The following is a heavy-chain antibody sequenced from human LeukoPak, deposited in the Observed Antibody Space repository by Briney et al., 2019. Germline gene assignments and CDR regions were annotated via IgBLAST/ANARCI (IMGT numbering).Heavy chain of an antibody. CDR2: IKQDSSEK. D-gene: IGHD1-1*01. V-gene: IGHV3-7*01. Sequence: GGSLRLSCAASGFTFSECWMSWVRQAPGKGLEWVANIKQDSSEKYYVDSVKGRFTISRDNAKNSLYLQLNTLRAEDTAVYYCVQGWRDNWGQGTLVTVSS. CDR1: GFTFSECW. J-gene: IGHJ4*02. CDR3: VQGWRDN.